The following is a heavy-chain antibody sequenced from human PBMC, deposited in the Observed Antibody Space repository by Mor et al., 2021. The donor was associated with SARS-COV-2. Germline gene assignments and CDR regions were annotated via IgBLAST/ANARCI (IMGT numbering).Heavy chain of an antibody. CDR3: ARDQGSSGAAGDY. Sequence: GLEWLSYISSSGSTKYYADSVKGRFTNSRDNAKNSLYLQMNSLRNDDTAVYYCARDQGSSGAAGDYWGQGTLLS. D-gene: IGHD6-13*01. J-gene: IGHJ4*02. CDR2: ISSSGSTK. V-gene: IGHV3-48*03.